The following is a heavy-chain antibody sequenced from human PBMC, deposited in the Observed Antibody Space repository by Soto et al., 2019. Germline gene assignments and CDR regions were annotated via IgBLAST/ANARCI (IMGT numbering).Heavy chain of an antibody. V-gene: IGHV1-69*02. Sequence: QVQLVQSGAEVKKPGSSVKVSCKASGGTFSSYTISWVRQAPGQGLEWMGRIIPILGIANYAQKFQGRVTMTADKSTSTACMELSSLRSDDTAVYYCGATMVRGEGKSWGQGTLVTVSS. J-gene: IGHJ4*02. D-gene: IGHD3-10*01. CDR2: IIPILGIA. CDR1: GGTFSSYT. CDR3: GATMVRGEGKS.